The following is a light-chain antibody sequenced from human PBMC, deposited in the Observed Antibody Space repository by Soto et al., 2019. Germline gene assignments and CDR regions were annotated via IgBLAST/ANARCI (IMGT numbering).Light chain of an antibody. V-gene: IGLV2-14*01. J-gene: IGLJ2*01. Sequence: QSALTQPASVSGSPGQSITISCTGTSSDVGDFDCVSWYQQHPGKAPKLKIYEVSDRPSGVSNRFSGSKSGDTASLTISGLQAEDEADYYCSSYTSSSTLVFGGGTKVTVL. CDR1: SSDVGDFDC. CDR2: EVS. CDR3: SSYTSSSTLV.